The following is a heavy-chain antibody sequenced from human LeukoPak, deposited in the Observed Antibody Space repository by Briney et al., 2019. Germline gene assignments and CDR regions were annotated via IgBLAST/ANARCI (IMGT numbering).Heavy chain of an antibody. V-gene: IGHV4-4*07. CDR3: ARIYHYYDSSGYALFWYFDL. Sequence: SETLSLTCTVSGVSISSYYWIWIRQPAGKGLEWIGRIYTSGSTNYNPSLKSRVTMSVDTSKNQFSLKLSSVTAADTAVYYCARIYHYYDSSGYALFWYFDLWGRGTLVTVSS. J-gene: IGHJ2*01. D-gene: IGHD3-22*01. CDR1: GVSISSYY. CDR2: IYTSGST.